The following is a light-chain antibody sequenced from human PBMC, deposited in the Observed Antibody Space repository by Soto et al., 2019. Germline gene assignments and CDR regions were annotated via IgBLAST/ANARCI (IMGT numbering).Light chain of an antibody. CDR1: QSVSSSY. CDR3: QRYRTS. CDR2: GAS. Sequence: EIVLTQSPGTLSLSPGERATLSCRASQSVSSSYLAWNQQKPGQAPRQLIYGASSRATGIPDRFSGSGSGTDVTLTIARLEPEDFAVYYCQRYRTSFGGGTGVEIK. J-gene: IGKJ4*01. V-gene: IGKV3-20*01.